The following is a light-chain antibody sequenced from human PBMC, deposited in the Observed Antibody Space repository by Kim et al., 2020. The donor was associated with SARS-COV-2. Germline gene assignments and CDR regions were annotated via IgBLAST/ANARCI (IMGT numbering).Light chain of an antibody. Sequence: APGKTARITCGGDNIGRESVHWYQQKPGQAPVLVIYSHSDRPSGIPERFSGSNSGNTATLTISRVEAGDEADYYCQVWDSSSDHVVFGGGTQLTVL. CDR1: NIGRES. CDR3: QVWDSSSDHVV. CDR2: SHS. J-gene: IGLJ3*02. V-gene: IGLV3-21*04.